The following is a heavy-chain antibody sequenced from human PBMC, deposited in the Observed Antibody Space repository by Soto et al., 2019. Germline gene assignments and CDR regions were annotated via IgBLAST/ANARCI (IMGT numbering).Heavy chain of an antibody. J-gene: IGHJ5*02. V-gene: IGHV4-39*01. CDR3: ATTPGGIAVAGTNWFDP. CDR1: GGSISSSSYY. D-gene: IGHD6-19*01. Sequence: SETLSLTCTVSGGSISSSSYYWGWIRQPPGKGLEWIGSIYYSGSTYYNPSLKSRVTISVDTSKNQFSLKLSSVTAADTAVYYFATTPGGIAVAGTNWFDPWGQGTLVTVSP. CDR2: IYYSGST.